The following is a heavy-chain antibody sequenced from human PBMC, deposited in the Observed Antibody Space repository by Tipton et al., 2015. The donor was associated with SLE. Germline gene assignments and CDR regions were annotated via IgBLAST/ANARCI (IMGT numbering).Heavy chain of an antibody. CDR2: INPSGGST. CDR1: GYTFTSYY. CDR3: ARDTFVDTAMATPDY. V-gene: IGHV1-46*01. D-gene: IGHD5-18*01. Sequence: QSGAEVKKPGASVTVSCKASGYTFTSYYMHWVRQAPGQGLEWMGIINPSGGSTSYAQKFQGRVTMTRDTSTSTVYMELSSLRSEDTAVYYCARDTFVDTAMATPDYWGQGTLVTVSS. J-gene: IGHJ4*02.